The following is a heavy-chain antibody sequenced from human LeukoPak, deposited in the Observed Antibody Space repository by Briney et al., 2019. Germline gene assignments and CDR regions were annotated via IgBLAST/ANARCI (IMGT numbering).Heavy chain of an antibody. V-gene: IGHV7-4-1*02. CDR2: INTNTGNP. CDR3: ARASRFFDWSPFDF. D-gene: IGHD3-9*01. Sequence: ASVKVSCKASGYTFTSYTLNWVRQAPGQGLEWMGWINTNTGNPMYAQGFTGRFVFSLDTSVSTAYLQISSLKAEDTAVCYCARASRFFDWSPFDFWGQGALVTVSS. J-gene: IGHJ4*02. CDR1: GYTFTSYT.